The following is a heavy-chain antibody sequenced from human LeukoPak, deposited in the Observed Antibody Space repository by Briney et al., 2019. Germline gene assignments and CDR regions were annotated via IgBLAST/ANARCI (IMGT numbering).Heavy chain of an antibody. CDR3: ASATGTTGWGLY. CDR1: EYIFTDYY. Sequence: GASVKVSCKASEYIFTDYYMHWVRQAPGQGLEWMGWINPNSGGTNYAQKFQGRVTMTRDTSISTAYMELSSLRSDDTAVYYCASATGTTGWGLYWGQGTLVTVSS. D-gene: IGHD1-7*01. CDR2: INPNSGGT. J-gene: IGHJ4*02. V-gene: IGHV1-2*02.